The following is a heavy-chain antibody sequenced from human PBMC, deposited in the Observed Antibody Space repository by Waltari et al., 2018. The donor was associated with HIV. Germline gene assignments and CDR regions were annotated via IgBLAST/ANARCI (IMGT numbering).Heavy chain of an antibody. CDR3: AKYTGYDPAYKHYFDY. D-gene: IGHD5-12*01. CDR2: MSGNGGST. V-gene: IGHV3-23*01. J-gene: IGHJ4*02. Sequence: EVQLLESGGGLVQPGGSLRLSCAASGFTFSSYALSWVRPAPGKGLEWVTAMSGNGGSTYYADSVRVRFTISRDNSKNTLYLQMNSLRAEDTAVYYCAKYTGYDPAYKHYFDYWGQGTLVTVSS. CDR1: GFTFSSYA.